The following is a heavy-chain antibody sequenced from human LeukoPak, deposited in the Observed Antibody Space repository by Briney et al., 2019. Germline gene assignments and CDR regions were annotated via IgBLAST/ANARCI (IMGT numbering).Heavy chain of an antibody. D-gene: IGHD2-21*02. V-gene: IGHV3-33*01. J-gene: IGHJ3*02. CDR2: IWYDGSNK. Sequence: GGSLRLSCAASGFTFSSYGMHWGRQAPGKGLEWVALIWYDGSNKYYADSVKGRFSISRDNSKNSLYLQMNSLRAEDTAVYYCARRTYCGGDCYSVGAFDIWGQGTMVTVSS. CDR1: GFTFSSYG. CDR3: ARRTYCGGDCYSVGAFDI.